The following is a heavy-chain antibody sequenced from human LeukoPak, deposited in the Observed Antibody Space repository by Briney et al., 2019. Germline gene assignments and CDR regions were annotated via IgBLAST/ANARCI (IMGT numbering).Heavy chain of an antibody. J-gene: IGHJ4*02. CDR1: GFTFSSYG. Sequence: QTGGSLRLSCAASGFTFSSYGMHWVRQAPGKGLEWVAVISYDGSNKYYADSVKGRFTISRDNSKNTLYLQMNSLRAEDTAVYYCAKGRVSRRVVSPMGYWGQGTLVTVSS. V-gene: IGHV3-30*18. CDR3: AKGRVSRRVVSPMGY. D-gene: IGHD2-21*01. CDR2: ISYDGSNK.